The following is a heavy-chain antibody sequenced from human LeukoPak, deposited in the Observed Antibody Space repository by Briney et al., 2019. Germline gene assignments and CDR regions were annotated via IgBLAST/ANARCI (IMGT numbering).Heavy chain of an antibody. CDR1: GDSISGANYY. D-gene: IGHD2-21*01. J-gene: IGHJ6*03. Sequence: SETLSLTCTVSGDSISGANYYWTWIRQPADKGLEWIGRFYTSGGTNYNPSLKSRVTMSVDTSKNQFSLKLSSVTAADTAVYYCARVGLNCGGDCADPDYYYYYYMDVWGKGTTVTVSS. V-gene: IGHV4-61*02. CDR3: ARVGLNCGGDCADPDYYYYYYMDV. CDR2: FYTSGGT.